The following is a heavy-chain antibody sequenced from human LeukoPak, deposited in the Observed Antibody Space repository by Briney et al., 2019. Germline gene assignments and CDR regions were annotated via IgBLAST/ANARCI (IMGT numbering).Heavy chain of an antibody. D-gene: IGHD2-2*01. CDR2: IYSGGST. CDR1: GFTVSSNY. Sequence: GGSLRLSCAASGFTVSSNYMSWVRQAPGKGLEWVSVIYSGGSTYYADSVKGRFTISRDNSKNTLYLQMNSLRAEDTAVYYCARADIVVVPAAMAFDYWGQGTLVTVSS. CDR3: ARADIVVVPAAMAFDY. J-gene: IGHJ4*02. V-gene: IGHV3-53*01.